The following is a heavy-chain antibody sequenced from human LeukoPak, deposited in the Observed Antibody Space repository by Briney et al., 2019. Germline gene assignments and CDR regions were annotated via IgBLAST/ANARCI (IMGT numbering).Heavy chain of an antibody. CDR2: FSGSGSRT. CDR3: AKTNAPYSSSWDNSPGAFDI. J-gene: IGHJ3*02. Sequence: GGSLRLSCAASGFTFSSYGLSWVRQAPGKGLEWVSSFSGSGSRTYYADSVKGRFTVSRDNSKNTLYLQMSSLRAEDTAVYYCAKTNAPYSSSWDNSPGAFDIWGRGTMVTVSS. D-gene: IGHD6-13*01. V-gene: IGHV3-23*01. CDR1: GFTFSSYG.